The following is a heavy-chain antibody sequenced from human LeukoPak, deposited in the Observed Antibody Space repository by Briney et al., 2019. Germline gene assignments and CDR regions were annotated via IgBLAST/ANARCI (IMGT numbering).Heavy chain of an antibody. CDR1: GYTFTSYA. D-gene: IGHD6-13*01. V-gene: IGHV1-3*01. J-gene: IGHJ1*01. CDR2: INAGNGNT. CDR3: ARDPYSSSWPFAEYFQH. Sequence: ASVKVSCKASGYTFTSYAMHWVRQAPGQRLEWMGWINAGNGNTKYLQKFQGRVTITRDTSASTAYMELSSLRSEDTAVYYCARDPYSSSWPFAEYFQHWGQGTLVTVSS.